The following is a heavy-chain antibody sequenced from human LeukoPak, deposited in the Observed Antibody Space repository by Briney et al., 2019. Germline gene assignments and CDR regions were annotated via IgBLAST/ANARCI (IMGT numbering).Heavy chain of an antibody. D-gene: IGHD1-26*01. V-gene: IGHV1-69*13. CDR3: ARDHTPRGGATLYYFDY. CDR2: ITPIFGTA. Sequence: SVKVSCKASGGTFSSYAISWVRQAPGQGLEWMGGITPIFGTANYAQKFQGRVTITADESTSKAYMELSSLRSEDTAVYYCARDHTPRGGATLYYFDYWGQGTLVTVSS. J-gene: IGHJ4*02. CDR1: GGTFSSYA.